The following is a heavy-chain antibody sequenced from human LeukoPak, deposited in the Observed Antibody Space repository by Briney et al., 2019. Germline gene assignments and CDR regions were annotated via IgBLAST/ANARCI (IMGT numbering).Heavy chain of an antibody. D-gene: IGHD1-26*01. CDR3: ARDPLLWELPSDY. J-gene: IGHJ4*02. Sequence: PGGSLRLSCVASGFTFSTFWMHWVRQAPGKGLMWVSQINNDGSDTKYADSVKGRFTISRDNAKNTLYLRMNSLRAEDTAVYYCARDPLLWELPSDYWGQGTLVTVSS. CDR1: GFTFSTFW. V-gene: IGHV3-74*03. CDR2: INNDGSDT.